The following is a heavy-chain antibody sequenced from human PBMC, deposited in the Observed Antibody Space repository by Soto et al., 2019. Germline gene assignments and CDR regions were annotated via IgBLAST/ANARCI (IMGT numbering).Heavy chain of an antibody. D-gene: IGHD4-17*01. J-gene: IGHJ4*02. CDR3: ARQKVTSVTIGEYQFDY. V-gene: IGHV3-30*09. CDR2: ITDNGNNK. CDR1: GFSFSDHA. Sequence: QVQLVESGGGVVQPGRSLRLSCAASGFSFSDHAMHWVRQAPGKGLEWLAVITDNGNNKYYADSVKGRFAISRDNSENTLYLQMSSLRTEDTAVYFCARQKVTSVTIGEYQFDYWGQGALVTVSS.